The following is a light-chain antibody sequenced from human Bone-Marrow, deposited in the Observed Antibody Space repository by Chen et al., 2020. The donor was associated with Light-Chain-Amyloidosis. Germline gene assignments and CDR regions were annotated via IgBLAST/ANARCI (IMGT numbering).Light chain of an antibody. CDR1: SSNIGAGYD. CDR3: QSYDSSLSGVV. Sequence: QSVLTQSPSVSGAPGQRVIISCSGCSSNIGAGYDVHWYQQIPGTAPKLLIYGDTNRPSGVPDRFSGFKSGTSAYLAIAGLQAEDEAHYFCQSYDSSLSGVVFGGGAKLTVV. CDR2: GDT. V-gene: IGLV1-40*01. J-gene: IGLJ2*01.